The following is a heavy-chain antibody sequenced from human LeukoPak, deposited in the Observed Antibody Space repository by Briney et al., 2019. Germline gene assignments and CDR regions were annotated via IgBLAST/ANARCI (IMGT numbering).Heavy chain of an antibody. V-gene: IGHV3-21*01. D-gene: IGHD3-22*01. CDR3: ARDLPSPYYYDSSGYYTFDY. CDR2: ISSSSSYI. J-gene: IGHJ4*02. CDR1: GFTFSSYS. Sequence: PGGSLRLSCAASGFTFSSYSMNWVRQAPGKGLEWVSSISSSSSYIYYADSVKGRFTISRDNAKNSLYLQMNSLRAEDTAVYHCARDLPSPYYYDSSGYYTFDYWGQGTLVTVSS.